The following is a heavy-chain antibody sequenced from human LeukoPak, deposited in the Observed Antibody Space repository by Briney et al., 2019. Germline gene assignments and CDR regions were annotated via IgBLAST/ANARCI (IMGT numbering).Heavy chain of an antibody. D-gene: IGHD5/OR15-5a*01. Sequence: PGGSLRLSCAASGFTFSSYSMNWVRQAPGKGLEWVSFISSSSSYIYYADSVKGRFTISRDNAKNSLYLQMNSLRAEDTAVYYCAKLYLSTVPASYDYWGQGTLVTVSS. V-gene: IGHV3-21*01. J-gene: IGHJ4*02. CDR3: AKLYLSTVPASYDY. CDR1: GFTFSSYS. CDR2: ISSSSSYI.